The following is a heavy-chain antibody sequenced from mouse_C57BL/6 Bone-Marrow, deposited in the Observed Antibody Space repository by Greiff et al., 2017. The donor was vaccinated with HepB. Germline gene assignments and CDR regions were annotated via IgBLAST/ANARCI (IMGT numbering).Heavy chain of an antibody. Sequence: VQLQQSGPELVKPGASVKISCKASGYTFTDYYMNWVKQSPGKSLEWIGDINPNDGGTSYNQKFKGKATLTVDKSSSTAYMELRSLTSEDSAVYYCARYALCYRDDMDYWGQGTSVTVTS. J-gene: IGHJ4*01. CDR2: INPNDGGT. D-gene: IGHD6-1*01. CDR3: ARYALCYRDDMDY. V-gene: IGHV1-26*01. CDR1: GYTFTDYY.